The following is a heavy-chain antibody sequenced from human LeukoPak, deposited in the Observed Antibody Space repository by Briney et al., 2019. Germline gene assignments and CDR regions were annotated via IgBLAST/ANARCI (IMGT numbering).Heavy chain of an antibody. Sequence: GASVKVSCKASGGTFSSYAISWVRQAPGQGLEWMGRIIPIFGTANYAQKFQGRVTITADKSTSTAYMELSSLRSEDTAVYYCARGGLVGSYYFEYWGQGTLVTVSS. V-gene: IGHV1-69*06. CDR2: IIPIFGTA. D-gene: IGHD1-26*01. J-gene: IGHJ4*02. CDR3: ARGGLVGSYYFEY. CDR1: GGTFSSYA.